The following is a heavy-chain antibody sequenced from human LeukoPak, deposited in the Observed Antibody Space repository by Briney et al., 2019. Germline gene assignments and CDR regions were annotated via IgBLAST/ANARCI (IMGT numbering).Heavy chain of an antibody. Sequence: SETLSLMRIVHGGSLSGYFWGWICQPPGKGLEWIGQIDDGGNTNYNPSLMSRVSVAMEKSKKQFSLVMRSVTAADTAVYYCARFSRITWGDWGDAFDVWGQGATVIVSS. CDR2: IDDGGNT. D-gene: IGHD2-21*02. CDR3: ARFSRITWGDWGDAFDV. V-gene: IGHV4-34*01. J-gene: IGHJ3*01. CDR1: GGSLSGYF.